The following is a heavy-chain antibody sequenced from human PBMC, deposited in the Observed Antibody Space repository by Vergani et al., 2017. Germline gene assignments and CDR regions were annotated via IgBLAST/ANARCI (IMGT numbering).Heavy chain of an antibody. J-gene: IGHJ5*02. CDR2: INPNSGDT. Sequence: QVQPVQSGAEVKKPGASVKVSCKASGYTFTGYYMHWVRQAPGQGLEWMGWINPNSGDTNYAQKFQGRVTMTRDTSISTAYMGLSRLRSDDTAVYYCAREGDILTGYSSGFDPWGQGTLVTVSS. V-gene: IGHV1-2*02. CDR1: GYTFTGYY. D-gene: IGHD3-9*01. CDR3: AREGDILTGYSSGFDP.